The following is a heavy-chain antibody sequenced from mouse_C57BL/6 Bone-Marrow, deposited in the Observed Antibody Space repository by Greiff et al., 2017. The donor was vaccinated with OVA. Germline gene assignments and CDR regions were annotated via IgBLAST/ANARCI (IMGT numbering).Heavy chain of an antibody. D-gene: IGHD1-1*01. V-gene: IGHV5-6*01. CDR3: ARRDFITPYFDV. Sequence: EVKLMESGGDLVKPGGSLKLSCAASGFTFSSYGMSWVRQTPDKRLEWVATISSGGSYTYYPDSVKGRFTISRDNAKNTLYLQMSSLKSEDTAMYYCARRDFITPYFDVWGTGTTVTVSS. CDR1: GFTFSSYG. CDR2: ISSGGSYT. J-gene: IGHJ1*03.